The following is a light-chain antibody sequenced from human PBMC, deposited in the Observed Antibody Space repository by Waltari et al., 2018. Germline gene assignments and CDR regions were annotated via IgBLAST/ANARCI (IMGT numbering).Light chain of an antibody. J-gene: IGLJ2*01. CDR2: EVA. CDR3: YSYAGSNTLV. CDR1: TSAGGGFTS. Sequence: QSALTQPPPASGSPGQSVTISCTGITSAGGGFTSFPWYQHHPGKAPKLIIYEVAKRPSGVSDRFSGSKSGNTASLTVSGLQAEDEADYYCYSYAGSNTLVFGGGTKLTVL. V-gene: IGLV2-8*01.